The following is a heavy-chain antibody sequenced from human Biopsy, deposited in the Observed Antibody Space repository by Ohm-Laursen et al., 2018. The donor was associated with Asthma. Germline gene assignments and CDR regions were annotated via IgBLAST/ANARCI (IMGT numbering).Heavy chain of an antibody. J-gene: IGHJ4*02. Sequence: SQTLSLTCTVSGGSISSGAYYWSWVRQPPGKGLEWIGYIYYIGSTYYNPSLKSRVVISLDTFKNQFSLKLSSVTAADTAVYFCARRGGVRRYFDYWGQGTLVTVSS. V-gene: IGHV4-30-4*01. CDR3: ARRGGVRRYFDY. CDR1: GGSISSGAYY. CDR2: IYYIGST. D-gene: IGHD3-16*01.